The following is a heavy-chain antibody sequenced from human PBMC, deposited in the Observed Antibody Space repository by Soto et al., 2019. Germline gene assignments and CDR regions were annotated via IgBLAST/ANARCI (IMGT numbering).Heavy chain of an antibody. CDR2: ISYDGSNK. CDR1: GFTFSSYA. Sequence: PGGSLRRSCAASGFTFSSYAMHWVRQAPGKGLEWVAVISYDGSNKYYADSVKGRFTISRDNSKNTLYLQMNSLRAEDTAVYYCARDGLLGYFDYWGQGTLVTVSS. J-gene: IGHJ4*02. D-gene: IGHD2-15*01. V-gene: IGHV3-30-3*01. CDR3: ARDGLLGYFDY.